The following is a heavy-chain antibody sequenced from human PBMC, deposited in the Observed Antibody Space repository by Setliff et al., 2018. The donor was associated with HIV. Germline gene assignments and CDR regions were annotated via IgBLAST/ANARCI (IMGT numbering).Heavy chain of an antibody. Sequence: GASVKVSCKASGYTFTGYYMHWVRQAPGQGLEWMGWINPNSGGTNYAQKFQGRVTMTRETSISTAYMELSRLRSDDTAVYYCGRGGGGDLLEDAFDIWGQGTMVTVSS. CDR3: GRGGGGDLLEDAFDI. D-gene: IGHD1-26*01. CDR2: INPNSGGT. V-gene: IGHV1-2*02. J-gene: IGHJ3*02. CDR1: GYTFTGYY.